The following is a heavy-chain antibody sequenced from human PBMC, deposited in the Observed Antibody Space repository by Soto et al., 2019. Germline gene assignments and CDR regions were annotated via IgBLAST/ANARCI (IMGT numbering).Heavy chain of an antibody. J-gene: IGHJ6*02. CDR2: INQDGSDK. V-gene: IGHV3-7*05. CDR1: GLTLSRYW. CDR3: ARGHYGMED. Sequence: EVHPVESGGGLVQPGGSLRLSCAVSGLTLSRYWMSWVRQAPGKGLEWVANINQDGSDKNYLDSVKGRFTVSRGNAKNSLYLQMNGLRVEDTAVYFCARGHYGMEDWGQGTTVTVSS.